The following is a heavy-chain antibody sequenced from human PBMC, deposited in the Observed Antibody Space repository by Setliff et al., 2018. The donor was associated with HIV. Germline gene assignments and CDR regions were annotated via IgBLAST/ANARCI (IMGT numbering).Heavy chain of an antibody. V-gene: IGHV1-18*01. Sequence: ASVKVSCKASGYTFNTYGISWVRQAPGQGLEWMGWISANNGNTNYAQKFQGRVTMTTDTTTSTAYMELRSLRSDDTAVYYCARDAWVEFLEWTFYGMDVWGQGTTVTVSS. CDR3: ARDAWVEFLEWTFYGMDV. J-gene: IGHJ6*02. CDR1: GYTFNTYG. CDR2: ISANNGNT. D-gene: IGHD3-3*02.